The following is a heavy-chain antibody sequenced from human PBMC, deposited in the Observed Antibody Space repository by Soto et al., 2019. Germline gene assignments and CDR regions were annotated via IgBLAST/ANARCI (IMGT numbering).Heavy chain of an antibody. D-gene: IGHD3-10*01. V-gene: IGHV3-23*01. CDR3: AKNNMGYYLDY. Sequence: EVQVLESGGALVQPGGSLRLSCAASGFTFSNYAMSWVRQAPGKGLEWVSSISGSGGTTYYADSVKGRLTLSRDNSKNTLYLQMNSLRVEYTAVYYCAKNNMGYYLDYWGQGTLVTVS. J-gene: IGHJ4*02. CDR1: GFTFSNYA. CDR2: ISGSGGTT.